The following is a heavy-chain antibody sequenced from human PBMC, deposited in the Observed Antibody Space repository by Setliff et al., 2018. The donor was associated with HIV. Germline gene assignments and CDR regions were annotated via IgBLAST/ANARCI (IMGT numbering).Heavy chain of an antibody. Sequence: PSETLSLTCTVSGDSMSSDNYFWVWVRQPPGKGLEWMGNIFHSGNTYYSPSLKSRVTMSLDTSMNQFSLKLTSVTAADTALYYCARSTVGAGASFPWGRGILVTVSS. CDR1: GDSMSSDNYF. CDR2: IFHSGNT. CDR3: ARSTVGAGASFP. J-gene: IGHJ5*02. D-gene: IGHD1-26*01. V-gene: IGHV4-39*01.